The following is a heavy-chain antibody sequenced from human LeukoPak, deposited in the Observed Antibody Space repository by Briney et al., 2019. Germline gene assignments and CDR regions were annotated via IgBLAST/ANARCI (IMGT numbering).Heavy chain of an antibody. CDR1: GFTFSSYG. D-gene: IGHD6-13*01. CDR2: IKQDGSEK. V-gene: IGHV3-7*01. Sequence: GGSLRLSCAASGFTFSSYGMNWVRQAPGKGLEWVANIKQDGSEKYYVDSVKGRFTISRDNAKNSLYLQMNSLRAEDTAVYYCARAIRYSSSWYQTTGAAELDYWGQGTLVTVSS. CDR3: ARAIRYSSSWYQTTGAAELDY. J-gene: IGHJ4*02.